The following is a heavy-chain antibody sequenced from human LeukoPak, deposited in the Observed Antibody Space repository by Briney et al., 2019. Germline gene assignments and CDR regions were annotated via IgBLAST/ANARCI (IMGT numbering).Heavy chain of an antibody. CDR2: ISSSSSYT. CDR1: GFTFSDYH. D-gene: IGHD3-9*01. V-gene: IGHV3-11*03. J-gene: IGHJ4*02. Sequence: GGSLRLSCVASGFTFSDYHMSWIRQAPGKGLEGVSYISSSSSYTNYADSVKGRFTISRDSAKNSLYLQMNSLRAEDTAVYYCARSTLYDILTEYYFDYWGQGTLVTVSS. CDR3: ARSTLYDILTEYYFDY.